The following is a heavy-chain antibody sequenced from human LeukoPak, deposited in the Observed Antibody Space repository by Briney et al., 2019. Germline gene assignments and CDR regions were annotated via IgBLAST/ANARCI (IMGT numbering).Heavy chain of an antibody. J-gene: IGHJ4*02. Sequence: GGSLRLSCAASGFTFSSYAMHWVRQALGKRLEWVAVISYDGSNKYYADSVKGRFTISRDNSKNTLYLQMNSLRAEDTAVYYCARVTSYDFWSGYSDWGQGTLVTVSS. CDR3: ARVTSYDFWSGYSD. CDR1: GFTFSSYA. CDR2: ISYDGSNK. V-gene: IGHV3-30*04. D-gene: IGHD3-3*01.